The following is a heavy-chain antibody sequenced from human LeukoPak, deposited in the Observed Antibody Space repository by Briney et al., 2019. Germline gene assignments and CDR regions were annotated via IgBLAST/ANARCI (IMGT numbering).Heavy chain of an antibody. J-gene: IGHJ4*02. Sequence: PSETLSLTCTVSGGSISSSSYYWGWIRQPPGKGLEWIGCIYYSGSTYYNPSLKSRVTISVDTSKNQFSLKLSSVTAADTAVYYCARHGSGWYHFDYWGQGTLVTVSS. CDR2: IYYSGST. CDR3: ARHGSGWYHFDY. V-gene: IGHV4-39*01. CDR1: GGSISSSSYY. D-gene: IGHD6-19*01.